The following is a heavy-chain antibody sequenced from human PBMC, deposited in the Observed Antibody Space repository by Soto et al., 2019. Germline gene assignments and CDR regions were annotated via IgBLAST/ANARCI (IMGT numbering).Heavy chain of an antibody. CDR2: ITFSGNTV. CDR1: GFTFSDSY. J-gene: IGHJ6*02. V-gene: IGHV3-11*01. Sequence: GGSLRLSXAASGFTFSDSYMSWIRQAPGKGLEWISYITFSGNTVYYADSLKGRFTISRDNAKNSLYLQMNRLRAGDTAVYYCARVSWREKYGMDVWGQGTTVTVSS. CDR3: ARVSWREKYGMDV.